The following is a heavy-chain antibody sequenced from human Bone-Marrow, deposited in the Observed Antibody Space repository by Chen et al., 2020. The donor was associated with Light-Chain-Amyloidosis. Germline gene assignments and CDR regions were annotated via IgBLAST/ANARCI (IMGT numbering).Heavy chain of an antibody. CDR3: ARGADCSSTSCYVWYFDL. Sequence: QVQLVQSGAAVKKPGSSVKVSCKASGGTFSSYTISWVRQAPGQGLEWMGRIIPILGIANYAQKFQGRVTITADKSTSTAYMELSSLRSEDTAVYYCARGADCSSTSCYVWYFDLWGRGTLVTVSS. CDR1: GGTFSSYT. J-gene: IGHJ2*01. CDR2: IIPILGIA. V-gene: IGHV1-69*02. D-gene: IGHD2-2*01.